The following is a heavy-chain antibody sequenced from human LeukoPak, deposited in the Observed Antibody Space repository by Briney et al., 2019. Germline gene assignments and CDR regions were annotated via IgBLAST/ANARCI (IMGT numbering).Heavy chain of an antibody. Sequence: ASVKVSCKASGYTFTSYDINWVRQATGQGLEWMGWMNPNSGNTGYAQKLQGRVTMTTDTSTSTAYMELRSLRSDDTAVYYCARHPSPYSSSWYVDYWGQGTLVTVSS. CDR1: GYTFTSYD. V-gene: IGHV1-8*01. J-gene: IGHJ4*02. CDR2: MNPNSGNT. CDR3: ARHPSPYSSSWYVDY. D-gene: IGHD6-13*01.